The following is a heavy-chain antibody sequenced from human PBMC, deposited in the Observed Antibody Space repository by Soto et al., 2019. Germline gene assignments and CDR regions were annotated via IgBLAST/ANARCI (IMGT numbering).Heavy chain of an antibody. D-gene: IGHD2-2*01. Sequence: QVQLQESGPGLVKPSQTLSLICTVSGGSISSGAYYWSWIRQHPGKGLEWIGYTYHRGTTYYNPSLQSRVTISVETSKNQFSLMLNSVTAADTAMYYCARDKECRTICQMAFDIGGQGTVVTVSS. CDR2: TYHRGTT. CDR3: ARDKECRTICQMAFDI. J-gene: IGHJ3*02. V-gene: IGHV4-31*03. CDR1: GGSISSGAYY.